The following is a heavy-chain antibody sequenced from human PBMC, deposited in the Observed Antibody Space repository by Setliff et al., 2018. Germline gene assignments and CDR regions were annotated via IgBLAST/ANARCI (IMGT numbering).Heavy chain of an antibody. CDR3: ARGWAALGIIGY. V-gene: IGHV1-69*05. CDR2: IIPIFGTA. J-gene: IGHJ4*02. D-gene: IGHD7-27*01. Sequence: SVKVSCKASGGTFSSYAISWVRQAPGQGLEWMGGIIPIFGTANYTQKFQGRVTMTRNTSTSTAYMELSRLTSEDTAVYFCARGWAALGIIGYWGQGTLVTVSS. CDR1: GGTFSSYA.